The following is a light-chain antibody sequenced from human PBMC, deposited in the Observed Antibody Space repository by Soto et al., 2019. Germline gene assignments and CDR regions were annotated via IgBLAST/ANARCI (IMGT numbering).Light chain of an antibody. CDR2: DAS. Sequence: VLMTHSPAPLSVSPGARATLSCRAIQSVSGKLAWYQQKPGQAPRLLIYDASTRATGIPARFSGSGSGAEFTLTICSLQSEDFTLYYCQLSTYLPCRFGQGAKV. CDR1: QSVSGK. J-gene: IGKJ1*01. CDR3: QLSTYLPCR. V-gene: IGKV3-15*01.